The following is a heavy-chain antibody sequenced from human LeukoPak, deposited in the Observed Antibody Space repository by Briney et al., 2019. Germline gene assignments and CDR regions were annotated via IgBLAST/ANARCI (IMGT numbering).Heavy chain of an antibody. CDR3: AKEKIIGFVFDGFDI. CDR2: ISGSGNST. D-gene: IGHD2/OR15-2a*01. J-gene: IGHJ3*02. CDR1: GFTFTNYG. Sequence: GGSLRLSCAASGFTFTNYGLTWVRQVPGKGLQWVSSISGSGNSTYYADSVKGRFTIFRDTSKNMLYLQMNSLRAEDTAVYYCAKEKIIGFVFDGFDIWGQGTMVTVSS. V-gene: IGHV3-23*01.